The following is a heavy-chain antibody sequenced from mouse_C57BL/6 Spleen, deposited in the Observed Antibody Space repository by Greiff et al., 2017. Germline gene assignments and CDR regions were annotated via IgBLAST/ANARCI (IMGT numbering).Heavy chain of an antibody. V-gene: IGHV3-6*01. Sequence: EVKLMESGPGLVKPSQSLSLTCSVTGYSITSGYYWNWIRQFPGNKLEWMGYISYDGSNNYNPSLKNRISITRDPSKNQFFLKLNSVTTEDTATYYCARDRIYYYGSSRWYFDVWGTGTTVTVSS. D-gene: IGHD1-1*01. CDR1: GYSITSGYY. CDR3: ARDRIYYYGSSRWYFDV. J-gene: IGHJ1*03. CDR2: ISYDGSN.